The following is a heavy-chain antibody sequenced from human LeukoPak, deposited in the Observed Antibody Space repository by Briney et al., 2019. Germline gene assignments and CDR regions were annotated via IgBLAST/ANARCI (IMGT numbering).Heavy chain of an antibody. V-gene: IGHV4-30-4*08. J-gene: IGHJ3*02. CDR1: GGSISSGDYY. Sequence: PSETLSLTCTVSGGSISSGDYYWSWIRQPPGKGLEWIGYIYYSGSTYYNPSLKSRVTISVDTSKNQFSLKLSSVTAADTAVYYCARDNNWNDLPRGGVAFDIWGQGTIVTVSS. CDR3: ARDNNWNDLPRGGVAFDI. D-gene: IGHD1-1*01. CDR2: IYYSGST.